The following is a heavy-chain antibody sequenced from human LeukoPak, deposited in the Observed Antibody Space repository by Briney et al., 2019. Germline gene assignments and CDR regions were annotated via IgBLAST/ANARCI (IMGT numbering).Heavy chain of an antibody. Sequence: SGPTLVNPTQTLTLTCTFSGFSLSTSGMCVSWIRQPPGKALEWLARIDWDGDKCYSTSLKTRLTISKDTSKNQVVLTMTNMDPVDTATYYCARKGSAWNYFDYWGQGALVTVSS. CDR3: ARKGSAWNYFDY. CDR2: IDWDGDK. J-gene: IGHJ4*02. V-gene: IGHV2-70*11. D-gene: IGHD6-19*01. CDR1: GFSLSTSGMC.